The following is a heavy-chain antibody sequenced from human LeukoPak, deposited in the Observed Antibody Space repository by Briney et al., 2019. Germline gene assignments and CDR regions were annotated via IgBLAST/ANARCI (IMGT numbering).Heavy chain of an antibody. D-gene: IGHD2-8*01. CDR2: IYYSGST. CDR1: GGSISSSSYY. V-gene: IGHV4-39*07. J-gene: IGHJ5*02. Sequence: SETLSLTCTVSGGSISSSSYYWGWIRQPPGKGLEWIGSIYYSGSTYYNPSLKSRVTISVDRSKNQFSLKLSSVTAADTAVYYCARDRRYCTNGVCLNWFDPWGQGTLVTVSS. CDR3: ARDRRYCTNGVCLNWFDP.